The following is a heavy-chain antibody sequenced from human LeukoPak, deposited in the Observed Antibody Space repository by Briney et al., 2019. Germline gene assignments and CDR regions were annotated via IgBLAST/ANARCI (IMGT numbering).Heavy chain of an antibody. V-gene: IGHV1-8*01. D-gene: IGHD6-13*01. J-gene: IGHJ6*02. CDR2: RNPNSGRT. CDR1: GYTFTNYD. CDR3: ARGPVSTHGMDV. Sequence: GASVKVACKASGYTFTNYDINWVRQATGQGLEWMGWRNPNSGRTGFAQKFLGRLTMTADTSISTAYMELSSLTSDDTAVYYCARGPVSTHGMDVWGQGTTVTVSS.